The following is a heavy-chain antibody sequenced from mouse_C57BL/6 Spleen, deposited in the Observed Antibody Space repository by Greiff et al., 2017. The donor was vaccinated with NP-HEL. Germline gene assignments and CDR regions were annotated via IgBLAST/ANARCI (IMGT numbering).Heavy chain of an antibody. CDR2: ISDGGSYT. CDR1: GFTFSSYA. CDR3: ARDGMGRYFDV. V-gene: IGHV5-4*01. J-gene: IGHJ1*03. Sequence: EVHLVESGGGLVKPGGSLKLSCAASGFTFSSYAMSWVRQTPEKRLEWVATISDGGSYTYYPDNVKGRFTISRDNAKNNLYLQMSHLKSEDTAMYYCARDGMGRYFDVWGTGTTVTVSS. D-gene: IGHD4-1*01.